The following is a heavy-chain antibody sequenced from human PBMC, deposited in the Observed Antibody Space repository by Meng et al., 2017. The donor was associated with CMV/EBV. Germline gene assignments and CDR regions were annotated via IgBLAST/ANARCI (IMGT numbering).Heavy chain of an antibody. Sequence: ESLKISCTVSGGSISSYYWSWIRQPPGKGLEWIGYIYYSGSTNYNPSLKSRVTISVDTSKNQFSLKLSSVTAADTAVYYCARGHCTNGVCYFYFDYWGQGTLVIVSS. D-gene: IGHD2-8*01. CDR3: ARGHCTNGVCYFYFDY. V-gene: IGHV4-59*12. J-gene: IGHJ4*02. CDR2: IYYSGST. CDR1: GGSISSYY.